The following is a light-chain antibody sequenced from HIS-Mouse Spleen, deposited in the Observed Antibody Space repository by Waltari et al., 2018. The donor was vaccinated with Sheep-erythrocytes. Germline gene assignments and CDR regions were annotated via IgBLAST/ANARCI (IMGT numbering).Light chain of an antibody. CDR1: KLGDKY. Sequence: SYELTQSPSVSVSPGQTASLTCSGDKLGDKYACWYQQKPGQSPVLVIYQDSKRPSGIPERFSGFNSGNTATLTISGTQAMDEADYYCQAWDSSTAVFGGGTKLTVL. CDR3: QAWDSSTAV. J-gene: IGLJ2*01. CDR2: QDS. V-gene: IGLV3-1*01.